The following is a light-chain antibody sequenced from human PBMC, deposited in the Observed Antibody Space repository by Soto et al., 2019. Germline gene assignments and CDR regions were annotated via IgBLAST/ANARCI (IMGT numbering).Light chain of an antibody. V-gene: IGKV3D-20*01. J-gene: IGKJ4*01. CDR2: DAS. CDR1: QSVSTNY. CDR3: QQYSSSSS. Sequence: IVLTQSPATLSLSPGERATLYCGASQSVSTNYVAWYQQKPGLAPRLLIYDASRRATGIADRFSGSGPGTDFTLPISRLEPEDLAVHYYQQYSSSSSFGGETKMDSK.